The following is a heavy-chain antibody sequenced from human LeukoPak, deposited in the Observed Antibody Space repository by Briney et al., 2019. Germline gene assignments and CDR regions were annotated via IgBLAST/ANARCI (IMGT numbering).Heavy chain of an antibody. CDR2: IYSGGST. J-gene: IGHJ4*02. CDR3: AKLASRVGVRGVIKAESDY. CDR1: GFTVSSSY. V-gene: IGHV3-53*01. Sequence: GGSLRLSCAASGFTVSSSYMSWVRQAPGKGLEWVSVIYSGGSTYYADSVKGRFTISRDNSKNTLYLQMNSLRAEDTAVYYCAKLASRVGVRGVIKAESDYWGQGTLVTVSS. D-gene: IGHD3-10*01.